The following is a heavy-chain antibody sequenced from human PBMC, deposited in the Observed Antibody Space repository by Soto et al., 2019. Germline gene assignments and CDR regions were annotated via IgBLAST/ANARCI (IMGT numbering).Heavy chain of an antibody. CDR3: GQGHSRPPPRAEIDY. Sequence: GRSLRLSCSASGFAFTNYGMHWVRQAPGKGLEWVAIVSYDGKDTNYADSVKGRFTISRDNSKNRLYLQMNSLRPEDTAVYYYGQGHSRPPPRAEIDYWGQGTRVTVSA. CDR2: VSYDGKDT. CDR1: GFAFTNYG. V-gene: IGHV3-30*18. J-gene: IGHJ4*02.